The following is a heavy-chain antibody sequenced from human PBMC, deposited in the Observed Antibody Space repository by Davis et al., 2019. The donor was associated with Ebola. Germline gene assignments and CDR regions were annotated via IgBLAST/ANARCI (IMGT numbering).Heavy chain of an antibody. V-gene: IGHV3-21*01. D-gene: IGHD2/OR15-2a*01. CDR1: GSSVSSDY. J-gene: IGHJ5*01. Sequence: GESLKISCAASGSSVSSDYMSWVRQAPGKGLEWVSSISSSSSYIYYADSVKGRFTISRDNAKNSLFLQMNSLRADDTAVYYCASDPLIIGDATTDSWGQGTLVTVSS. CDR2: ISSSSSYI. CDR3: ASDPLIIGDATTDS.